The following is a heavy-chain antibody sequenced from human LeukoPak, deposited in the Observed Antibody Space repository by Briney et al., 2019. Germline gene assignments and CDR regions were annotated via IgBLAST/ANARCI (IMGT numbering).Heavy chain of an antibody. CDR3: ARDGRQWPPDY. D-gene: IGHD6-19*01. CDR2: IYSGGST. J-gene: IGHJ4*02. V-gene: IGHV3-53*01. Sequence: PGGSLRLSCAASGFTVSSNYMSWVRQAPGKGLEWVSVIYSGGSTHYADSVKGRFTISRDNSKNTLYLQMNSLRAEDTAVYYCARDGRQWPPDYWGQGTLVTVSS. CDR1: GFTVSSNY.